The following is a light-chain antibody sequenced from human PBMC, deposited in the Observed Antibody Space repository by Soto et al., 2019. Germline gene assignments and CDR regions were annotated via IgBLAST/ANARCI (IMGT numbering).Light chain of an antibody. CDR1: QSVSNNY. CDR3: QQYGSSGT. J-gene: IGKJ1*01. V-gene: IGKV3-20*01. CDR2: GAS. Sequence: EIVLTQSPGTLSLSPGERATLSCMASQSVSNNYLAWYQQKPGQAPRLLIYGASNRATGMPDRFSGSGSGTDFTLTISRLEPEDFAVYYCQQYGSSGTFGQGTKVDI.